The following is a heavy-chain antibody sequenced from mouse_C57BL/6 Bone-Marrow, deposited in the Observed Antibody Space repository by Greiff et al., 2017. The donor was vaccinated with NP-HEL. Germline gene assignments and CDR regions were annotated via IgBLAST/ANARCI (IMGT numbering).Heavy chain of an antibody. CDR2: ISGGGGNT. V-gene: IGHV5-9*01. CDR3: ARHPFITTVVARYFDV. J-gene: IGHJ1*03. CDR1: GFTFSSYT. D-gene: IGHD1-1*01. Sequence: EVQRVESGGGLVKPGGSLKLSCAASGFTFSSYTMSWVRQTPEKRLEWVAIISGGGGNTYYPDSVKGRFTISRDNAKNTLYLQMSSLRSEDTALYYCARHPFITTVVARYFDVWGTGTTVTVSS.